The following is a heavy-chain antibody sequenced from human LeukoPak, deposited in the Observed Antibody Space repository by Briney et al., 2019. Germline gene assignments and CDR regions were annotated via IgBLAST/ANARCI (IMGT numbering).Heavy chain of an antibody. D-gene: IGHD5-18*01. J-gene: IGHJ4*02. Sequence: PGGSLRLSCAASGFTVSSNYMSWVRQAPGKGLEWVANIKQDGSEKYYVDSVKGRFTISRDNANNSLYLQMNSLRAEDTAVYYCARVDDGYGYESWDYWGQGTLVTVSS. V-gene: IGHV3-7*04. CDR1: GFTVSSNY. CDR2: IKQDGSEK. CDR3: ARVDDGYGYESWDY.